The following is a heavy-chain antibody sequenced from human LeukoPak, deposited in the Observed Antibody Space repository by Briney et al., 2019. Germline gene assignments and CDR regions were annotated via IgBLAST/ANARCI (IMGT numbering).Heavy chain of an antibody. V-gene: IGHV3-74*01. Sequence: GGSLRLSCAASGFTFSRYWMHWVRQAPGKGLVWVSRIKSDGTTTDYADSVKGRFTISRDNSKNTLYLQMNSLRAEDTAVYYCAREESFYGSGSDYWGQGTLVTVSS. CDR3: AREESFYGSGSDY. CDR2: IKSDGTTT. CDR1: GFTFSRYW. J-gene: IGHJ4*02. D-gene: IGHD3-10*01.